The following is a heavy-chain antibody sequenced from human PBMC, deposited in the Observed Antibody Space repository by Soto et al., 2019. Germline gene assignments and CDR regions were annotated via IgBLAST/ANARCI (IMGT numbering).Heavy chain of an antibody. J-gene: IGHJ6*03. CDR3: ARLSSGWYYYYYMDV. CDR2: IYYRGNT. V-gene: IGHV4-39*07. D-gene: IGHD6-19*01. Sequence: SETLSLTCTVSGGSISSSSYYWGWIRQPPGKGLEWIGSIYYRGNTYYNPSLKSRVTISVDTSKNQFSLKLSSVTAADTAVYYCARLSSGWYYYYYMDVWGKGTTVTVSS. CDR1: GGSISSSSYY.